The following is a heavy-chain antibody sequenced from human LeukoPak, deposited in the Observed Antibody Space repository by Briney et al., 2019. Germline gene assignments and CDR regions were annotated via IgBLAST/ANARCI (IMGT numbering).Heavy chain of an antibody. D-gene: IGHD4-17*01. J-gene: IGHJ4*02. CDR2: ISGSGGST. Sequence: GGSLRLSCAASGFTFSSYAMSWVRQAPGKGLEWVSAISGSGGSTYYADSVKGRFTVSRDNSKNTLYLQMNSLKTEDTAVYYCTTEAGDYGDYDVDYWGQGTLVTVSS. CDR3: TTEAGDYGDYDVDY. V-gene: IGHV3-23*01. CDR1: GFTFSSYA.